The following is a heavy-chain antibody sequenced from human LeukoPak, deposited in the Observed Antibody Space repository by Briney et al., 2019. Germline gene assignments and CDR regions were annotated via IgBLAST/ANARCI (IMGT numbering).Heavy chain of an antibody. D-gene: IGHD3-10*01. CDR1: GFIVTGNY. Sequence: GGSLRLSCAVSGFIVTGNYMTWVRLAPGKGLEWVSTIYSGGTTFYTGSVRGRFTISRDNSKSTLYLQMNSLRAEDAAIYYCARVVYYYASVSYNYYMDVWGKGTTVT. J-gene: IGHJ6*03. CDR3: ARVVYYYASVSYNYYMDV. CDR2: IYSGGTT. V-gene: IGHV3-53*01.